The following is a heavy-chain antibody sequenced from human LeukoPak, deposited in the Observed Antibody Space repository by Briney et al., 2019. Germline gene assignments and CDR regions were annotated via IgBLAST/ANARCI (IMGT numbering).Heavy chain of an antibody. J-gene: IGHJ6*02. CDR2: MNPNSGNT. V-gene: IGHV1-8*01. CDR3: ARSFFRYCSSTSCYTDYYYYGMDV. D-gene: IGHD2-2*02. Sequence: GASVKVSCKASGYTFTSYDINWVRQATGQGLEWMGWMNPNSGNTGYAQKFQGRVTITADESTSTAYVELSSLRSEDTAVYYCARSFFRYCSSTSCYTDYYYYGMDVWGQGTTVTVSS. CDR1: GYTFTSYD.